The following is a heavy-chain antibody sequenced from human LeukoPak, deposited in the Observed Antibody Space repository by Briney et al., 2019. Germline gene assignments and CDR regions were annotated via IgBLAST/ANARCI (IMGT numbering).Heavy chain of an antibody. CDR3: ARDRIPSRGFDP. CDR2: IYHSGST. V-gene: IGHV4-38-2*02. J-gene: IGHJ5*02. CDR1: GYSISSGYY. Sequence: SETLSLTCTVSGYSISSGYYWGWIRQPPGKGLEWIGSIYHSGSTYYNPSLKSRVTISVDTSKNQFSLKLSSVTAADTAVYYCARDRIPSRGFDPWGQGTLVTVSS.